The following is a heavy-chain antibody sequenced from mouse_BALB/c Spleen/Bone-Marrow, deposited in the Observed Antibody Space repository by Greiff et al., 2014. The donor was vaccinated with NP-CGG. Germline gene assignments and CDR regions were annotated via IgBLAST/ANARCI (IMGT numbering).Heavy chain of an antibody. CDR1: GYTFTDHI. CDR3: GRGNYGSSYAMDY. D-gene: IGHD1-1*01. Sequence: QVQLKESGAELASPGASVTLSCKASGYTFTDHIMNWVKKRPGQGLEWIGRIYPVSGETNYSQKFMGKATFSVDRSSSTVYMVLNSLTSEDPAVYYCGRGNYGSSYAMDYWGQGTSVTVSS. J-gene: IGHJ4*01. CDR2: IYPVSGET. V-gene: IGHV1-11*01.